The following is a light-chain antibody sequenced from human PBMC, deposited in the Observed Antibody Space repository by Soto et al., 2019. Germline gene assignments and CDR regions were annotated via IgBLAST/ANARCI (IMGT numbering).Light chain of an antibody. J-gene: IGLJ2*01. Sequence: QSALTQPASVSGSPGQSITISCTGTSNDIGTYNYVSWYQQHPGKAPKLMIYDVTARPSGVSNRFSGSKSGNTASLTISGLQPDDEADYYCSSCTSSTTHVTFGGGTKLTV. CDR3: SSCTSSTTHVT. CDR1: SNDIGTYNY. V-gene: IGLV2-14*03. CDR2: DVT.